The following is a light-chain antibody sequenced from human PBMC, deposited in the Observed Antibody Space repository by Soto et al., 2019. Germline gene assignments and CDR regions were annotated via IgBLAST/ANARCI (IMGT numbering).Light chain of an antibody. CDR2: DAS. Sequence: DIVLTQSPATLSLSPGERASLSCRASQSVSKSLAWYQQKPGQPPRLLIYDASTRATGIPARFTGSGSGTDFTLSISSPEPEDFAVYYCQQRASWPLLTFGGGTKVEIK. V-gene: IGKV3-11*01. J-gene: IGKJ4*01. CDR3: QQRASWPLLT. CDR1: QSVSKS.